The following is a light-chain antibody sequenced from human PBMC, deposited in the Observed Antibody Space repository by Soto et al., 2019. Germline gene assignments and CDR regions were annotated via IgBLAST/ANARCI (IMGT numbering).Light chain of an antibody. Sequence: QSVLTQPPSASGSPGQSVTISCTGTSSDVGGYNYVSWYQQHPGKAPKLMIYEVSKRPSGVPDRFSGSKSGNTASLTVSGLQAEDEADYYCSSYAGSNNFNVVFGGGTKVNVL. CDR3: SSYAGSNNFNVV. V-gene: IGLV2-8*01. CDR1: SSDVGGYNY. J-gene: IGLJ2*01. CDR2: EVS.